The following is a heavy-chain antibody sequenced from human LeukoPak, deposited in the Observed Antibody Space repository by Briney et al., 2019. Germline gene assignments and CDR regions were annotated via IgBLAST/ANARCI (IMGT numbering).Heavy chain of an antibody. V-gene: IGHV1-46*01. Sequence: ASVKVSCKASGYTFTSYYIHWVRQAPGQGLEWMGIIYPSGGTTTKYAQKFQGRVTMTRDTSTSTVYMELTSLRSDDTAVFYCARKSYYDSSGYYSGWFDPWGQGTLVTVSS. CDR3: ARKSYYDSSGYYSGWFDP. CDR2: IYPSGGTTT. D-gene: IGHD3-22*01. CDR1: GYTFTSYY. J-gene: IGHJ5*02.